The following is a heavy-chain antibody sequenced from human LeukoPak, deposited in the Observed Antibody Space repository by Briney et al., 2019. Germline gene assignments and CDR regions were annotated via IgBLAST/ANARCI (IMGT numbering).Heavy chain of an antibody. J-gene: IGHJ5*02. D-gene: IGHD3-10*01. CDR2: INPNSGGT. CDR3: ARAGYYGSGSYIKNRFDP. Sequence: GASVKVSCKASGYTFTGYYIHWVRQAPGQGLEWMGWINPNSGGTNYAQKFQGRVTMTRDTSTSTVYMELSSLRSEDTAVYYCARAGYYGSGSYIKNRFDPWGQGTLVTVSA. V-gene: IGHV1-2*02. CDR1: GYTFTGYY.